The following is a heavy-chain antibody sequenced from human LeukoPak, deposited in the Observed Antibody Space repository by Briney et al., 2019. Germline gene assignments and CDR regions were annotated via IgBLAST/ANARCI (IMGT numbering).Heavy chain of an antibody. CDR1: GFTFDDYA. Sequence: GGSLRLSCAASGFTFDDYAMHWVRQAPGKGLEWVSGISWNSGSIGYADSVKGRFTISRDNAKNSLYLQMNSLRAEDTAVYYCARDRYSSGWYHAFDIWGQGTMVTVSS. CDR2: ISWNSGSI. D-gene: IGHD6-19*01. V-gene: IGHV3-9*01. CDR3: ARDRYSSGWYHAFDI. J-gene: IGHJ3*02.